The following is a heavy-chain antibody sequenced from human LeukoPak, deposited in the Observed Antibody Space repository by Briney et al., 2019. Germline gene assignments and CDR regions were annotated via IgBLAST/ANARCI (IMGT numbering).Heavy chain of an antibody. D-gene: IGHD3-3*01. J-gene: IGHJ4*02. Sequence: PGESLRISCTGSGYTFSSYWIGWVRQMPGKGLEWMGCISAYNGNTNYAQKLQGGVTMTTDTSTSTAYMELRSLRSDDTAVYYCARALRFLGVDYFDYWGQGTLATVSS. CDR3: ARALRFLGVDYFDY. CDR2: ISAYNGNT. V-gene: IGHV1-18*04. CDR1: GYTFSSYW.